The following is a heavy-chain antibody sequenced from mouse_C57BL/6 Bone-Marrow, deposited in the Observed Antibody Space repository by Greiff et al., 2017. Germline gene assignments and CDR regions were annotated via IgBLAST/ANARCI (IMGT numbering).Heavy chain of an antibody. CDR2: ISSGSSTI. J-gene: IGHJ2*01. D-gene: IGHD2-2*01. V-gene: IGHV5-17*01. Sequence: EVKVVESGGGLVKPGGSLKLSCAASGFTFSAYGMHWVRQAPEKGLEWVAYISSGSSTIYYADTVKGRLTISRDNAKTTLCLKMTSLRSEDTAMYYCARPRLRGPFDYWGQGTTLTVSS. CDR3: ARPRLRGPFDY. CDR1: GFTFSAYG.